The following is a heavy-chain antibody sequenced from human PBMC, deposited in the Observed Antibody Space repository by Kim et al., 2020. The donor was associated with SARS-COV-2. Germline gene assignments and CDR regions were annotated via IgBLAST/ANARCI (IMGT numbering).Heavy chain of an antibody. J-gene: IGHJ4*02. CDR3: ARDSSPFRCYL. Sequence: SETLSLTCTVSGGSFRGFYWGWIRQTPGEAPEWIGHISHSGSTTYNPSLSSRVTISLDTSKNQFSLQLRSLTAEDTAVYFCARDSSPFRCYLWGQGTLVTVSS. D-gene: IGHD3-10*01. CDR1: GGSFRGFY. CDR2: ISHSGST. V-gene: IGHV4-59*01.